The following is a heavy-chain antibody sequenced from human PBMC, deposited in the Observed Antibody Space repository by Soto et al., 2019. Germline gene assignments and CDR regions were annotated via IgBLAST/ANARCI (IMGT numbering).Heavy chain of an antibody. Sequence: QVQLVQSGSELKKPGASVKVSCKASGYTFTSYAMNWVRQAPGQGLEWMGWINTNTGNPTYAQGFTGRFVFSLDTSVSTAYLQICSLKAEDTAVYYCARVHSSSWYSHLDYYGMDVWGQGTTVTVSS. CDR3: ARVHSSSWYSHLDYYGMDV. J-gene: IGHJ6*02. CDR1: GYTFTSYA. V-gene: IGHV7-4-1*01. D-gene: IGHD6-13*01. CDR2: INTNTGNP.